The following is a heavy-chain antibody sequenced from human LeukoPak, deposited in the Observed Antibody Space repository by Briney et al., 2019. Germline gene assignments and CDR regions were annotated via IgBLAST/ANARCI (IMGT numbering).Heavy chain of an antibody. Sequence: PSETLSLTCAVYGGSFSGYYWSWIRQPPGKGLEWIGEINHSGSTNYNPSLKSRVTISVDTSKNQFSLKLSSVTAADTAVYYCARAAGRFWFDPWGQGTLVTVSP. V-gene: IGHV4-34*01. CDR3: ARAAGRFWFDP. CDR1: GGSFSGYY. J-gene: IGHJ5*02. CDR2: INHSGST. D-gene: IGHD6-13*01.